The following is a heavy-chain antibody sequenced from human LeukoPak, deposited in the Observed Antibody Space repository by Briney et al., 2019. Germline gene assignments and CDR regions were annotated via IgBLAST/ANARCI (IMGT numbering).Heavy chain of an antibody. V-gene: IGHV3-30-3*01. J-gene: IGHJ6*02. CDR1: GFSFSSYW. D-gene: IGHD2-2*01. CDR3: ARDYCSITSCYGYGVYYYYYGMDV. Sequence: GGSLRLSCAASGFSFSSYWMGWVRQAPGKGLEWVAVISYDGSNKYYADSVKGRFTISRDNSKNTLYLQMNSLRAEDTAVYYCARDYCSITSCYGYGVYYYYYGMDVWGQGPTVTVSS. CDR2: ISYDGSNK.